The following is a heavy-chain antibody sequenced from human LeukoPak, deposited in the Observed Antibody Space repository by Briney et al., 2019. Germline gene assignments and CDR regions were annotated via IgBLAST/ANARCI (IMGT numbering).Heavy chain of an antibody. CDR3: AIDFVVPAAANWFDP. CDR2: IIPILGIA. CDR1: GGTFSSYT. J-gene: IGHJ5*02. D-gene: IGHD2-2*01. Sequence: ASVKVSCKASGGTFSSYTISWVRQAPGQGLEWMGRIIPILGIANYAQKFQGRVTITADKSTSTAYMELSSLRSEDTAVYYCAIDFVVPAAANWFDPWGQGTLVTVSS. V-gene: IGHV1-69*04.